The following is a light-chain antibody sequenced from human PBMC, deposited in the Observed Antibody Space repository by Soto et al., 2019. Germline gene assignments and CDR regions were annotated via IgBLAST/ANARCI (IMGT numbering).Light chain of an antibody. CDR2: SNN. Sequence: QSVLTQTPSASGTPGHRVTISCSGSTSNLGRNVVNWYQQLPGKAPKLVIHSNNQRPSGVPDRFSGSKSGTPASLAINGLQSEDEADYCCEAWDDSLDGYVFGAGTKLTVL. J-gene: IGLJ1*01. V-gene: IGLV1-44*01. CDR3: EAWDDSLDGYV. CDR1: TSNLGRNV.